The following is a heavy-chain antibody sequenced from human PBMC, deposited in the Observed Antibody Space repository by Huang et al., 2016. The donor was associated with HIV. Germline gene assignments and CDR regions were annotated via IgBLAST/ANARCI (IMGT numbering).Heavy chain of an antibody. CDR3: TREFTTSVQFFDL. CDR1: GFTVRTYT. D-gene: IGHD4-4*01. Sequence: QVKLVESGGGVVQPGISLRLSCAASGFTVRTYTFHVVRQEPGKGLEWGAGISYDGSKKFYADSVKGRFTISRDNSKNTVYLEVSSPRPEDSAVYYCTREFTTSVQFFDLWGQGTLVTVSS. J-gene: IGHJ4*02. CDR2: ISYDGSKK. V-gene: IGHV3-30*04.